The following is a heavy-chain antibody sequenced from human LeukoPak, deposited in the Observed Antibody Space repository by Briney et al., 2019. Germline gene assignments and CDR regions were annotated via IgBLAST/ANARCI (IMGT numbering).Heavy chain of an antibody. J-gene: IGHJ4*02. CDR3: ARLYDDLGYYDFDF. V-gene: IGHV4-4*02. D-gene: IGHD3-22*01. CDR2: IYQSGGT. Sequence: SGTLSLTCAVSGASISSKHWWSWVRQSPEKGLEWLGAIYQSGGTNYNPSLKSRVTMSVDKSMNQFSLKLTSVTAADTALYYCARLYDDLGYYDFDFWGQGILVTVSS. CDR1: GASISSKHW.